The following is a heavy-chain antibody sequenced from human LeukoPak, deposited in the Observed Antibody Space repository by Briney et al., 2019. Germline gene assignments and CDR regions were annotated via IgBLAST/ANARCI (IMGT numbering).Heavy chain of an antibody. Sequence: PGGSLRLSCAASGFTFSSYAMSWVRQAPGKGLEWASAISGSGGSTYYADSVKGRFTISRDNSKNTLYLQTNSLRAEDTAVYYCAKSVVIAAAGIYWGQGTLVTVSS. CDR1: GFTFSSYA. V-gene: IGHV3-23*01. J-gene: IGHJ4*02. CDR3: AKSVVIAAAGIY. CDR2: ISGSGGST. D-gene: IGHD6-13*01.